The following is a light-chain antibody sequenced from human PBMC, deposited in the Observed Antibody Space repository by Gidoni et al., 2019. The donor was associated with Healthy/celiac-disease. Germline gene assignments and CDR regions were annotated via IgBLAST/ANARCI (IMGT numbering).Light chain of an antibody. CDR2: DAS. CDR3: QQRSNWPPIT. Sequence: DIVLTQSPATLSLSPGERATLSCRASQSVSSYLAWYQQKPGQAPRLLIYDASNRATGIPARCSGSGSGTDFTLTISSLEPEDFAVYYCQQRSNWPPITFGQGTRLEIK. V-gene: IGKV3-11*01. CDR1: QSVSSY. J-gene: IGKJ5*01.